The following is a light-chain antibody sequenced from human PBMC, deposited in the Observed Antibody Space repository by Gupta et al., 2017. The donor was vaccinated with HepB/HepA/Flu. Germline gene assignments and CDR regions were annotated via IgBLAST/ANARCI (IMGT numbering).Light chain of an antibody. V-gene: IGKV4-1*01. CDR2: VAS. CDR3: QQYYSLPRT. J-gene: IGKJ1*01. CDR1: QSVLNTYNNKNY. Sequence: DIVMTQSLDSLSASVGERATINCKSSQSVLNTYNNKNYLTWYQQKPGHPPKVLIYVASTRESGVPDRFSGSGSGTDFTLTISNLQAEDVAVYYCQQYYSLPRTFGQGTKVEIK.